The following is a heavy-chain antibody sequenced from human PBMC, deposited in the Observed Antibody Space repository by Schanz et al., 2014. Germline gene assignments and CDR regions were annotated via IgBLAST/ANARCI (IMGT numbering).Heavy chain of an antibody. V-gene: IGHV1-69*04. D-gene: IGHD3-22*01. CDR2: IIPILGIA. Sequence: QVQLEQSGAEVKKPGASVKVSCKTSGYTFSDYGITWVRQAPGQGLEWMGRIIPILGIANYAQKFQGRVTITADKSSDTAYMELSSLRSEDTAVYYCAREVGLYDRGWFDPWGQGTLVTVSS. CDR1: GYTFSDYG. CDR3: AREVGLYDRGWFDP. J-gene: IGHJ5*02.